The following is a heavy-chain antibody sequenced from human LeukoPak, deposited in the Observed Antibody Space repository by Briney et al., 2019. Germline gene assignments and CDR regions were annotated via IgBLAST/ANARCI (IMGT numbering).Heavy chain of an antibody. CDR3: ARDFYYDSSGRSRHY. V-gene: IGHV3-21*01. Sequence: PGGSLRLSCAASGFTFSSYAMSWARQAPGKGLEWVSSISSSSSYIYYADSVKGRFTISRDNAKNSLYLQMNSLRAEDTAVYYCARDFYYDSSGRSRHYWGQGTLVTVSS. CDR1: GFTFSSYA. J-gene: IGHJ4*02. CDR2: ISSSSSYI. D-gene: IGHD3-22*01.